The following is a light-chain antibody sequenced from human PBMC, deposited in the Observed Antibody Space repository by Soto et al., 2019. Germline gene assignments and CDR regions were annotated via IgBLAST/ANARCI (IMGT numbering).Light chain of an antibody. V-gene: IGLV2-14*01. J-gene: IGLJ2*01. CDR2: DVS. CDR1: SSDVGTYNY. CDR3: SSHTGSTVV. Sequence: QSALTQPASVSGSPGQSITISCTGTSSDVGTYNYVSWYQQHPGKAPKLMIYDVSNRPLGVSNRFSGSKFGNTASLTISGLQAEDEADYYCSSHTGSTVVFGGGTQLTVL.